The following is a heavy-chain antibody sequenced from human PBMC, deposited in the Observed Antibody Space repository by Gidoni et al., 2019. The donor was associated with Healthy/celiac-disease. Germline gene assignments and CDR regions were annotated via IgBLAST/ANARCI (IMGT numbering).Heavy chain of an antibody. V-gene: IGHV3-21*01. J-gene: IGHJ3*02. CDR1: GFTFSSES. Sequence: EVQLVESGGGMVKPGGSLRLSCAASGFTFSSESMNWVRPAPGKGLEWVSSISSSSSYIYYADSVKGRFTISRDNAKNSLYLQMNSLRAEDTAVYYCARDTSHTYYDYIWGSYRPDAFDIWGQGTMVTVSS. CDR3: ARDTSHTYYDYIWGSYRPDAFDI. CDR2: ISSSSSYI. D-gene: IGHD3-16*02.